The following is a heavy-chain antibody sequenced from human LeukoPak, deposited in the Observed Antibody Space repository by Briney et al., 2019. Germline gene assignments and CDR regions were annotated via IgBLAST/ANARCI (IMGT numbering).Heavy chain of an antibody. D-gene: IGHD2-21*02. CDR3: VREGNELLSKNFDY. Sequence: ASVKISCKASGFTFTGYYIHWVRQAPGQGLEWMGYINPHSGGTNSPQKFQGRVTMTTDTSISAAYMELSSLISDDTAMYYCVREGNELLSKNFDYWGQGTLVTVSS. CDR1: GFTFTGYY. CDR2: INPHSGGT. J-gene: IGHJ4*02. V-gene: IGHV1-2*02.